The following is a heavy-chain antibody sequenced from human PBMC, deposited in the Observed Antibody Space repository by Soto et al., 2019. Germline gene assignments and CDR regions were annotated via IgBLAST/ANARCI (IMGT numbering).Heavy chain of an antibody. V-gene: IGHV4-30-2*01. CDR2: IYHSGST. CDR3: AGVRGPYCGGECYPPTPNWFDP. Sequence: QLQLQESGSGLVKPSQTLSLTCAVSGGSISSGGYSWSWIRQPPGKGLEWIGYIYHSGSTYYNPSHTSRVTISVDRSKNQFSLKLSSVTAADSAVYYCAGVRGPYCGGECYPPTPNWFDPWGQGTLVTVSS. J-gene: IGHJ5*02. CDR1: GGSISSGGYS. D-gene: IGHD2-21*01.